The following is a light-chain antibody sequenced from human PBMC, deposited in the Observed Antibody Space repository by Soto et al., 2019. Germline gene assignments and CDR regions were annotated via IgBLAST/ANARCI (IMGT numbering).Light chain of an antibody. J-gene: IGKJ3*01. CDR1: QDFSKF. V-gene: IGKV1-33*01. CDR3: QQYENRPYT. CDR2: DAS. Sequence: DIQMTQSPSSLSASIGDRVSFTCQASQDFSKFLNWYQHKPGQAPSLLIYDASKSHFGVPSRFSGSGSGTDFTFTISSLQPENNATYYCQQYENRPYTFGPGTKVDVK.